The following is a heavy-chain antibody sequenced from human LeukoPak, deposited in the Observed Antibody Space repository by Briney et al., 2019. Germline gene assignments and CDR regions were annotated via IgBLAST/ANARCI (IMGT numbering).Heavy chain of an antibody. CDR3: ATLDSYYDSSGRPLLPD. Sequence: GASVKVSCKVSGYSVTELSMHWVRQAPGLGLEWMGGFDREDDAPVYAQQFQGRVTMTEDTSTDTAYMELSSLRSEDTPLYYCATLDSYYDSSGRPLLPDWGQGTLVTVSS. CDR1: GYSVTELS. V-gene: IGHV1-24*01. CDR2: FDREDDAP. D-gene: IGHD3-22*01. J-gene: IGHJ4*02.